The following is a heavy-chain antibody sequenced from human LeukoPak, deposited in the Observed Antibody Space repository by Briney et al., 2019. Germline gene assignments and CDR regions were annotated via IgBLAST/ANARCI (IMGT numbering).Heavy chain of an antibody. D-gene: IGHD1-26*01. CDR3: ARKGYSGSYNWFDP. Sequence: GGSLRLSCAASGFTFSSYSMNWVRQAPGKGLEWVSSISSGSSYIYYADSVKGRFTISRDNAKNSLYLQMNSLRVEDTAVYYCARKGYSGSYNWFDPWGQGTLVTVSS. V-gene: IGHV3-21*01. CDR2: ISSGSSYI. J-gene: IGHJ5*02. CDR1: GFTFSSYS.